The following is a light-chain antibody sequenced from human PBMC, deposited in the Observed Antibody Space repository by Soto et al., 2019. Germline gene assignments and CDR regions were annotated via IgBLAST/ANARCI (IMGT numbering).Light chain of an antibody. J-gene: IGLJ2*01. CDR1: SSNIGAGYD. CDR3: QSSDSSLSGSGVV. V-gene: IGLV1-40*01. Sequence: QSVLTQPPSVSGAPGQRVTISCTGSSSNIGAGYDVHWYQQLPGTAPKLLIYGNSNRPSGVPDRFSGSKSGTSASLAITGLQAEDEADYYCQSSDSSLSGSGVVFGGGTQLTVL. CDR2: GNS.